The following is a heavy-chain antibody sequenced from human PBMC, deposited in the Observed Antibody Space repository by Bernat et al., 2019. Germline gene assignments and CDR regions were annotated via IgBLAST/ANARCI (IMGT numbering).Heavy chain of an antibody. CDR1: GGSISSSSYY. CDR3: ARHGDCTGGVCSSFDY. J-gene: IGHJ4*02. CDR2: IYYSGST. Sequence: QLQLQESGPGLVKPSETLSLTCTVSGGSISSSSYYWGWIRQPPGKGLEWIGSIYYSGSTYYNPSLKSRVTISVDTSKNQFSLMLSSVTAADTAVYYCARHGDCTGGVCSSFDYWGQGTLVTVSS. V-gene: IGHV4-39*01. D-gene: IGHD2-8*02.